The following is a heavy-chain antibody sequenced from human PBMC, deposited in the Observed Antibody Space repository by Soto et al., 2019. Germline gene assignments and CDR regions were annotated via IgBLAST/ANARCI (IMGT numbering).Heavy chain of an antibody. J-gene: IGHJ5*02. Sequence: SGGDLVQPGGSLRLSCVASGFKFSMFGMNWVHQAPGKGLEWIAYISSSSATIMYGGSVEGRFTVSRDNAENSLFLQMKSLRDEDTAVYYCARDKGGTVAGFNWFDPWGHGTLVTVST. CDR1: GFKFSMFG. V-gene: IGHV3-48*02. D-gene: IGHD6-19*01. CDR3: ARDKGGTVAGFNWFDP. CDR2: ISSSSATI.